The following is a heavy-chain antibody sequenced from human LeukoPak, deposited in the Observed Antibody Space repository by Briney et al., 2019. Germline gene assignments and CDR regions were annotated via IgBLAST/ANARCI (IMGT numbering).Heavy chain of an antibody. D-gene: IGHD6-19*01. Sequence: GASVKVCCKASGGTFSSYAISWVRQAPGQGLEWMGRIIPIFGTANYAQKFQGRVTITTDESTSTAYMELSSLRSEDTAVYYCARAAPGYSSGWYYPKDYYYYMDVWGKGTTVTVSS. V-gene: IGHV1-69*05. CDR1: GGTFSSYA. CDR2: IIPIFGTA. J-gene: IGHJ6*03. CDR3: ARAAPGYSSGWYYPKDYYYYMDV.